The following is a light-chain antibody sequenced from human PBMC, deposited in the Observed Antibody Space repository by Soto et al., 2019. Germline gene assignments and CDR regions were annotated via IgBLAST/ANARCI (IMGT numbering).Light chain of an antibody. CDR2: EVS. CDR3: SSYAGRNSYV. V-gene: IGLV2-8*01. CDR1: SSDVGSYNY. J-gene: IGLJ1*01. Sequence: QPVLTQPPSASGSPGQSVTISCTGTSSDVGSYNYVSWYQQHPGKAPKLMIYEVSKRPSGVPDRFSGSKSGNTASLTVSGLQAEDEADYYCSSYAGRNSYVFGTGTKVTVL.